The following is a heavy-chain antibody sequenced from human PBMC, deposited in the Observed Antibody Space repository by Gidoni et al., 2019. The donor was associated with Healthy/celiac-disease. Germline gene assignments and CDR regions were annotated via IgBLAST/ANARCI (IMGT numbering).Heavy chain of an antibody. Sequence: QVQLVQSGAEVKKPGSSVKVSCKASGGTFSSYAISWVRQAPGQGLEWMGGIIPIFGTANYAQKFQGRVTITADESTSTAYMELSSLRSEDTAVYYCARDTRYSSSPYYYYGMDVWGQGTTVTVSS. CDR2: IIPIFGTA. D-gene: IGHD6-6*01. J-gene: IGHJ6*02. CDR1: GGTFSSYA. V-gene: IGHV1-69*01. CDR3: ARDTRYSSSPYYYYGMDV.